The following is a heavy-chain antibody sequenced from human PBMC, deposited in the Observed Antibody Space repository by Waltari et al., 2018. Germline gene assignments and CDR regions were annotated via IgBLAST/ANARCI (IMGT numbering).Heavy chain of an antibody. CDR3: ARGRYCSGGSCYPPGHYYYGMDV. V-gene: IGHV4-30-4*08. CDR1: GGSISSGDYY. J-gene: IGHJ6*02. D-gene: IGHD2-15*01. Sequence: QVQLQESGPGLVKPSQTLSLTCTVSGGSISSGDYYWSWIRQPPGKGLEWIGYIYYSGSTYYNPSLKSRVTISVDTSKNQFSLKLSSVTAADTAVYYCARGRYCSGGSCYPPGHYYYGMDVWGQGTTVTVSS. CDR2: IYYSGST.